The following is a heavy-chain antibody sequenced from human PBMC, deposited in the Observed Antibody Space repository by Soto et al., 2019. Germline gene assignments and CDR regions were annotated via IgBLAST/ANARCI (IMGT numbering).Heavy chain of an antibody. Sequence: SGPTLVNPTQTPTLTCTFSGFSLSTSGVGVGWIRQPPGKALEWLALIYWDDDKRYSPSLKSRLTITKETSKNQVVLTRTNMDPVDTATYYCAHSELGTRCFDYWGQGTLVTVSS. D-gene: IGHD7-27*01. J-gene: IGHJ4*02. CDR1: GFSLSTSGVG. CDR2: IYWDDDK. CDR3: AHSELGTRCFDY. V-gene: IGHV2-5*02.